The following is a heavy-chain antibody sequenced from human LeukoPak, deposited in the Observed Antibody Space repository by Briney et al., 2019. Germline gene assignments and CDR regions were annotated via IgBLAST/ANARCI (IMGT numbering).Heavy chain of an antibody. CDR2: ISSSSSYI. CDR1: GFTFSSYS. Sequence: GGSLRLSCAASGFTFSSYSMNWVRQAPGKGLEWVSSISSSSSYIYYADSVKGRFTISRDNAKSSLYLQMNSLRAEDTAVYYCASLSSGWYFDYWGQGTLVTVSS. D-gene: IGHD6-19*01. V-gene: IGHV3-21*01. CDR3: ASLSSGWYFDY. J-gene: IGHJ4*02.